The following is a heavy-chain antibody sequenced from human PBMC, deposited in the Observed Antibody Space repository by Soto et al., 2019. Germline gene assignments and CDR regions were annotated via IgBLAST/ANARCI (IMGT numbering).Heavy chain of an antibody. Sequence: ASVKVSCKASGXTFTSYYMHWVRQAPGQGLEWMGIINPSGGSTSYAQKFQGRVTMTRDTSTSTVYMELSSLRSEDTAVYYCASRGIAAAGTHYYYYGMDVWGQGTTVTVSS. CDR1: GXTFTSYY. CDR3: ASRGIAAAGTHYYYYGMDV. CDR2: INPSGGST. V-gene: IGHV1-46*01. J-gene: IGHJ6*02. D-gene: IGHD6-13*01.